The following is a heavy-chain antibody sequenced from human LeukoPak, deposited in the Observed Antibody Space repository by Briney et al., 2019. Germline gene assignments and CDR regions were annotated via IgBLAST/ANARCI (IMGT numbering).Heavy chain of an antibody. CDR2: IYYSGNT. Sequence: SETLSLTCTVSGGPISSSSYLWGWIRQPPGKGLDWIGSIYYSGNTYYNPSLKSRVTMSVDTSKNQFSLKLRSVTAADTTMYYCARGRREYCTSTSCYYYFDYWGQGTLVTVSS. J-gene: IGHJ4*02. V-gene: IGHV4-39*01. CDR1: GGPISSSSYL. CDR3: ARGRREYCTSTSCYYYFDY. D-gene: IGHD2-2*01.